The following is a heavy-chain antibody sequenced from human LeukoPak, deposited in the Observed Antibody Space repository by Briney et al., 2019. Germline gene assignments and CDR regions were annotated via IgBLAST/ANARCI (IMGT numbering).Heavy chain of an antibody. J-gene: IGHJ5*02. CDR2: IYYSGST. V-gene: IGHV4-30-4*01. CDR1: GGSISSGDYY. CDR3: ARVFFVRGYDFWSGCQGDWFDP. Sequence: PSQTLSLTCTVSGGSISSGDYYWSWIRQPPGKGLEWIGHIYYSGSTYYNPSLKSRVTISVDTSKNQFSLKLSSVTAADTAVYYCARVFFVRGYDFWSGCQGDWFDPWGQGTLVTVSS. D-gene: IGHD3-3*01.